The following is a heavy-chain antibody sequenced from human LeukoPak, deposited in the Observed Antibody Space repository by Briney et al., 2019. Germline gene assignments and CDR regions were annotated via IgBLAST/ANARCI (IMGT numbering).Heavy chain of an antibody. D-gene: IGHD1-26*01. CDR2: IDKESQFYATAT. Sequence: GGSLRLSCTASGFAFSGSAVHWVRQSSEKGLEWVGHIDKESQFYATATAYAASVEGRFTISRDDSKNTAYLQMNSLKTEDTALYFCTRDSGTYNWLDPWGQGTLVTVSS. J-gene: IGHJ5*02. CDR3: TRDSGTYNWLDP. CDR1: GFAFSGSA. V-gene: IGHV3-73*01.